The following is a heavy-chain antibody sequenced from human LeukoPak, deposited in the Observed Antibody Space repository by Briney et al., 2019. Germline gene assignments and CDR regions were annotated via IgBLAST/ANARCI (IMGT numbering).Heavy chain of an antibody. Sequence: PGGSLRLSCAASGFTFSRYSMNWVRQAPGKGLEWVSYISSSSSIIYYADSVKGRFTISRDNAKNSLYLQMNSLRDEDTAVYYCVAMVSYDYWGQGTLVTVSS. CDR3: VAMVSYDY. D-gene: IGHD5-18*01. J-gene: IGHJ4*02. CDR1: GFTFSRYS. V-gene: IGHV3-48*02. CDR2: ISSSSSII.